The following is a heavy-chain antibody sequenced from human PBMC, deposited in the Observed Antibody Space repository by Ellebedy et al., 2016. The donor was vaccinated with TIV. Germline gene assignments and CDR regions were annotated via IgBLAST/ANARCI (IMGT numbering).Heavy chain of an antibody. V-gene: IGHV3-7*01. Sequence: GGSLRLXXAASGLTYWMNWVRQAPGQGLQWVANIYQDGRERQYADSVKVRITISRDNAKNSLYLQMNSLRAEDTAVYYGSRDLGYYRFESWGQGTLVTVSS. CDR2: IYQDGRER. CDR1: GLTYW. D-gene: IGHD1-26*01. J-gene: IGHJ4*02. CDR3: SRDLGYYRFES.